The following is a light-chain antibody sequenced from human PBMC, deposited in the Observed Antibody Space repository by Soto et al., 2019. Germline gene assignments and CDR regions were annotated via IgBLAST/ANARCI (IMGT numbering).Light chain of an antibody. Sequence: DIQLTQSPSFLSASVGDRVTISCRASQGLSSYLAWYQQNPGKAPNLLIYAAFTLQSGVPSRFSGSGSGTEFTLTISSLQPEDFATYYCQQLKSYPSTFGQGTRLEIK. CDR3: QQLKSYPST. V-gene: IGKV1-9*01. CDR1: QGLSSY. CDR2: AAF. J-gene: IGKJ5*01.